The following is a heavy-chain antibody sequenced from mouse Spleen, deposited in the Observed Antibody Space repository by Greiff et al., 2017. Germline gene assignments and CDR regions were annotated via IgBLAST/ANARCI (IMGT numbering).Heavy chain of an antibody. J-gene: IGHJ2*01. V-gene: IGHV1-69*01. CDR1: GYTFTSYW. Sequence: QVQLQQSGAELVMPGASVKLSCKASGYTFTSYWMHWVKQRPGKGLEWIGAIDPSDSYTNYNQKFKGKATLTVDKSSSTAYMQLSSLTSEDSAVYYCARGEERFDYWGQGTTLTVSS. CDR2: IDPSDSYT. CDR3: ARGEERFDY.